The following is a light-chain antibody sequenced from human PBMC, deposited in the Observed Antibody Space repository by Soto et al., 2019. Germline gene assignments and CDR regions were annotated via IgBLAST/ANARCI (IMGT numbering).Light chain of an antibody. J-gene: IGKJ4*01. CDR2: AAS. CDR3: QQYYSYPLT. Sequence: AIRMTHSPSSLSASTGDRVTITCRASQGISSYLAWYQQKPGKAPKLLIYAASTLQSGVPSRFSGSGSGTDFTLTISCLQSEDFATYYCQQYYSYPLTFGGGTKVDIK. V-gene: IGKV1-8*01. CDR1: QGISSY.